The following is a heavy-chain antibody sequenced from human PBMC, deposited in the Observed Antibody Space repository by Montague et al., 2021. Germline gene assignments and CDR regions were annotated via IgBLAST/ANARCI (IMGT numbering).Heavy chain of an antibody. CDR1: GDSINTYS. J-gene: IGHJ6*03. Sequence: SETLSLTCTVFGDSINTYSWSWIRQPAGKGLEWIGRLSNGGSTNSNPSLKSRVSMSADTSKDQFALKLSSVTAADTAVYFCARDTVGASGYFYYYYRDVWGRGTPVTVSS. V-gene: IGHV4-4*07. CDR2: LSNGGST. D-gene: IGHD1-26*01. CDR3: ARDTVGASGYFYYYYRDV.